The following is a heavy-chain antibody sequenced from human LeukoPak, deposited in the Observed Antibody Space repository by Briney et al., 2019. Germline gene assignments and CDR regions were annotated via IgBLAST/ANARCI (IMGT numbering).Heavy chain of an antibody. CDR3: ARPEEDYYGMDV. CDR2: IWYDGSNK. Sequence: GRSLRLSCAASGFTFSSYGMHWVRQAPGKGLEWVAVIWYDGSNKYYADSVKGRFTISRDNSKNTLYLQMNSLRAEDTAVYYCARPEEDYYGMDVWGKGTTVTVSS. CDR1: GFTFSSYG. J-gene: IGHJ6*04. V-gene: IGHV3-33*01.